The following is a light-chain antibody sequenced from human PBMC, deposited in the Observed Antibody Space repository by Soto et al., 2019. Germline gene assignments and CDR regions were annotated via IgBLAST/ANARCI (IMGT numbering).Light chain of an antibody. J-gene: IGKJ1*01. Sequence: EIVLTQSPGTLSLSPGERATLSCRASQSVSSSYLAWYQQKPGQAPRLLIYGASSRATGIPDRFSGSGSGTDFTLTISRLEPEDFAVYYCQQYGSSLPTTFGQGTKADIK. CDR3: QQYGSSLPTT. V-gene: IGKV3-20*01. CDR2: GAS. CDR1: QSVSSSY.